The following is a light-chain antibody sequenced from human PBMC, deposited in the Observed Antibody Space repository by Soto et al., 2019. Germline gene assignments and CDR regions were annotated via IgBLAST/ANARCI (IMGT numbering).Light chain of an antibody. J-gene: IGKJ1*01. V-gene: IGKV3-15*01. Sequence: DIVMTQSPATLSVSPGDRAILSCRASQFIGDNLAWYQQKSGQAPRLLIYGASTRATSIPARFSGSRSGTEFTLTISGLQSEDVALYYCQQYNTWPPWTFGQGTRVDIK. CDR1: QFIGDN. CDR2: GAS. CDR3: QQYNTWPPWT.